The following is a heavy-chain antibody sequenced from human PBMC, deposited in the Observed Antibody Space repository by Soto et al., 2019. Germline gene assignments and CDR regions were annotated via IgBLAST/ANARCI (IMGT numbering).Heavy chain of an antibody. J-gene: IGHJ4*02. CDR2: IWHDGSNK. V-gene: IGHV3-33*01. Sequence: QVQLVESGGGVVQPGRSLRLSCAASGFTFSSYGIHWVRQAPGKGLEWVAVIWHDGSNKYYADSVKGRFSISRDNSKNPLYLQMHSRGALGTGVYYGAGVHGGCGGDCIGGGSDYWGQGPLVSVSS. CDR1: GFTFSSYG. CDR3: AGVHGGCGGDCIGGGSDY. D-gene: IGHD2-21*02.